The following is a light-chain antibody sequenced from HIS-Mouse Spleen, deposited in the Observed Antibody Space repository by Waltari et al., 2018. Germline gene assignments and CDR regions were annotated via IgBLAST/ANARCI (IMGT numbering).Light chain of an antibody. J-gene: IGLJ2*01. V-gene: IGLV3-10*01. CDR3: YSTDSSGNHRV. CDR2: EDS. Sequence: SYELTQPPSVSVSPGQTARITCSGDALPKKYAYWYQQKSGQAPVWVIYEDSKRPSGSPEGFSGSSSGTMATLTISGAQVEDEADYYCYSTDSSGNHRVFGGGTKLTVL. CDR1: ALPKKY.